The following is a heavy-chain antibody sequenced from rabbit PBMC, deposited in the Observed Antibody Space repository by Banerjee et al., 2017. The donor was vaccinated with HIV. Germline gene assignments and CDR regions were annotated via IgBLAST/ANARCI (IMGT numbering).Heavy chain of an antibody. V-gene: IGHV1S45*01. J-gene: IGHJ2*01. CDR3: ARNYVNAFDP. Sequence: QEQLVESGGGLVKPEGSLTLTCTASGFSFSNKAVMCWVRQAPGKGLEWIACINAITGKAVYASWAKGRFTISKTSSTTVTLQMTSLTAADTATYFCARNYVNAFDPWGQGTLVTVS. D-gene: IGHD1-1*01. CDR1: GFSFSNKAV. CDR2: INAITGKA.